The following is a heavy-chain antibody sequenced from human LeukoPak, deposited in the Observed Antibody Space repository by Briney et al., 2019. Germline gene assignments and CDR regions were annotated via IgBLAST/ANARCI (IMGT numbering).Heavy chain of an antibody. D-gene: IGHD6-13*01. V-gene: IGHV4-39*01. J-gene: IGHJ1*01. CDR2: IYYSGST. Sequence: SETLSLTCTVSGGSISSSSYYWGWIRQPPWKGLEWIGSIYYSGSTYYNPSLKSRVTISVDTSKNQFSLKLSSVTAADTAVYYCARHRYSSSLYSTGEYFQHWGQGTLVTVSS. CDR3: ARHRYSSSLYSTGEYFQH. CDR1: GGSISSSSYY.